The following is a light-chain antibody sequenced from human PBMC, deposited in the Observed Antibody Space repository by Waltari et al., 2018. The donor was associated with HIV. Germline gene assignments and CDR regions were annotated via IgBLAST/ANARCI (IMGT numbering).Light chain of an antibody. V-gene: IGLV6-57*03. CDR2: DDN. CDR3: QSFDSNNHWV. J-gene: IGLJ3*02. CDR1: SGTIPSNY. Sequence: NFILPQPHSVSGSPGKTVTISCTRTSGTIPSNYVHWFQQRPGEAPTTVLYDDNHRPSGVPDRFSGTIDRSSNSASLMISGLQTEDEADYYCQSFDSNNHWVFGGGTKLTVL.